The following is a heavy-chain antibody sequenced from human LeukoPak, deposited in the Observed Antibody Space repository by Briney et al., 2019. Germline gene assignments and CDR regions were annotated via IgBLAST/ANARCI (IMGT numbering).Heavy chain of an antibody. CDR1: GYTFTSYY. Sequence: ASVKVSCKASGYTFTSYYMHWVRQAPGQGLEWMGVIHPSGGSTTYSQKFQGRVTMTRDTSISTAYMELSRLRSDDTAVYYCASADLEYSSSWYYFDYWGQGTLVTVSS. CDR2: IHPSGGST. CDR3: ASADLEYSSSWYYFDY. D-gene: IGHD6-13*01. V-gene: IGHV1-46*01. J-gene: IGHJ4*02.